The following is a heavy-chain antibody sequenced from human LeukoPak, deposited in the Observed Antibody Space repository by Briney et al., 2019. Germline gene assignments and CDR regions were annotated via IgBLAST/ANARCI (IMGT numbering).Heavy chain of an antibody. V-gene: IGHV1-18*01. D-gene: IGHD2-15*01. CDR1: GYTFTSYG. J-gene: IGHJ4*02. CDR3: AVTKVVAAVLNFDY. CDR2: ISAYNGNT. Sequence: ASVKVSCKASGYTFTSYGISWVRQAPGQGLEWMGWISAYNGNTNYAQKLQGRVTMTTDTSTSTAYMELSSLRSEDSAVYYCAVTKVVAAVLNFDYWGQGTLVTVSS.